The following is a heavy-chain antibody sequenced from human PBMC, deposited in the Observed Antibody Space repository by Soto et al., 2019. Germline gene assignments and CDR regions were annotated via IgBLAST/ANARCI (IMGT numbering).Heavy chain of an antibody. CDR1: GGSISSSSY. CDR2: IYSIGST. V-gene: IGHV4-39*01. D-gene: IGHD6-13*01. Sequence: QLQLQESGPGLVKPSETLSLTCTVSGGSISSSSYWGWIRQPPGKGLEWIGSIYSIGSTYYNPSLKRRVSISVDTAKTQFSLTLSSVTAADTAVYYCRRSSRYSTDVWGQGTTVTVSS. CDR3: RRSSRYSTDV. J-gene: IGHJ6*02.